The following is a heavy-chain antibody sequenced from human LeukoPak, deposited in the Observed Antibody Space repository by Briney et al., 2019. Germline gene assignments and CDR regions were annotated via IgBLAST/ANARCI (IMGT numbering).Heavy chain of an antibody. D-gene: IGHD3-22*01. J-gene: IGHJ4*02. CDR2: IYTSGST. V-gene: IGHV4-4*07. CDR1: GDSISSYY. Sequence: SETLSLTCTVSGDSISSYYWSWIRQPAGKGLEWIGRIYTSGSTDYNPSLKSRVTMSVDTSKNQFSLKLSSVTAADTAVYYCARESKSYNGSGYYHDYWGQGPLVTVSS. CDR3: ARESKSYNGSGYYHDY.